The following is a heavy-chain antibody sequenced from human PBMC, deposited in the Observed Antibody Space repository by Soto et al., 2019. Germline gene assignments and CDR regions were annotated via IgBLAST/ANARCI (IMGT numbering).Heavy chain of an antibody. V-gene: IGHV1-3*01. Sequence: ASVEVSCKASGYSFTSYAIYWVRQAPGQRLEWMGWINAGNGNTKYSQKLQGRVTFTGDTSASTAHMELSSLRSEDTAVYFCARRVENLVLVLAVFCYYGMDVCRQGPTVPVS. D-gene: IGHD2-8*01. J-gene: IGHJ6*02. CDR2: INAGNGNT. CDR3: ARRVENLVLVLAVFCYYGMDV. CDR1: GYSFTSYA.